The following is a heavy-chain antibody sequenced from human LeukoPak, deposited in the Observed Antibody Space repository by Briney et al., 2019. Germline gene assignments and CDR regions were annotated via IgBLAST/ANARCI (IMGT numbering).Heavy chain of an antibody. CDR1: GITFSSYA. Sequence: GGSLRLSCVVSGITFSSYAMNWVRQAPGKGLEWVSGISPSGDSTFYADSVKGRFTISRDYSKNTLYFQLHSLRAEDTALYYFAKDRILAYFAGGFDYWGQGTPVTVSS. D-gene: IGHD2-21*01. CDR3: AKDRILAYFAGGFDY. J-gene: IGHJ4*02. CDR2: ISPSGDST. V-gene: IGHV3-23*01.